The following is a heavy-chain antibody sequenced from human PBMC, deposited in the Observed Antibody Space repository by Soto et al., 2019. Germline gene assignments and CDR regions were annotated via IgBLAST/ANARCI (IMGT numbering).Heavy chain of an antibody. CDR2: IKQDGSEK. V-gene: IGHV3-7*01. CDR3: ARDPSYYDILTGAYYYYGMDV. Sequence: GGSLRLSCAASGFTFSSYWMSWVRQAPGKGLEWVANIKQDGSEKYYVDSVKGRFTISRDNAKNSLYLQMNSLRAEDTAVYYCARDPSYYDILTGAYYYYGMDVWGQGTTVTVSS. D-gene: IGHD3-9*01. J-gene: IGHJ6*02. CDR1: GFTFSSYW.